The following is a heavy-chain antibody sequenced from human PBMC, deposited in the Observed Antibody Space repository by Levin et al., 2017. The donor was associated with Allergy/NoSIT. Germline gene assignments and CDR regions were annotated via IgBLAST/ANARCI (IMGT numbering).Heavy chain of an antibody. V-gene: IGHV1-69*04. Sequence: SVKVSCKASGGTFSSYAISWVRQAPGQGLEWMGRIIPILGIANYAQKFQGRVTITADKSTSTAYMELSSLRSEDTAVYYCARSTSPDYGMDVWGQGTTVTVSS. CDR2: IIPILGIA. J-gene: IGHJ6*02. D-gene: IGHD2-2*01. CDR1: GGTFSSYA. CDR3: ARSTSPDYGMDV.